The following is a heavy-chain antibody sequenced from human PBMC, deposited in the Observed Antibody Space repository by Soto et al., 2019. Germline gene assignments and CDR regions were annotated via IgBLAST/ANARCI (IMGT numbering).Heavy chain of an antibody. CDR2: IYSSGST. CDR3: ARHSPPLFYGSGPWAV. V-gene: IGHV4-59*08. J-gene: IGHJ6*02. Sequence: SETLSLTCTVSGGSISNSYWSWIRQSPGKGLEWIGYIYSSGSTNYNPSLKSRVTISVDTSKNQFSLKLSSLIAADTAVYYCARHSPPLFYGSGPWAVWGQGPTVT. CDR1: GGSISNSY. D-gene: IGHD3-10*01.